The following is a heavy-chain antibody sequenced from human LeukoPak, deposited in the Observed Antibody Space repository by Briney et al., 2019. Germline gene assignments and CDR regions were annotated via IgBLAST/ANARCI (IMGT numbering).Heavy chain of an antibody. J-gene: IGHJ6*03. CDR2: INHSGST. V-gene: IGHV4-34*01. Sequence: SETLSLTCAVYGGSFSGYYWSWIRQPPGKGLEWIGEINHSGSTNYNPSLKSRVTISVDTSKNQFSLGLSSVTAADTAVYYCARGYRSSGTKLYYYYMDVWGKGTTVTVSS. CDR1: GGSFSGYY. D-gene: IGHD3-10*01. CDR3: ARGYRSSGTKLYYYYMDV.